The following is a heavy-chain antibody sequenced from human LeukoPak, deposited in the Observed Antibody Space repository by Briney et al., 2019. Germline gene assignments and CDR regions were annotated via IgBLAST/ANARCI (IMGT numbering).Heavy chain of an antibody. CDR2: ISSSSYI. V-gene: IGHV3-21*01. Sequence: GGSLRLSCAASGFTFSSYSMNWVRQAPGKGLEWVSSISSSSYIYYADSVRGRFTISRDNAKNSLYLQMNSLRAEDTAVYYCARGYSSSWSIDYWGQGTLVTVSS. J-gene: IGHJ4*02. D-gene: IGHD6-13*01. CDR1: GFTFSSYS. CDR3: ARGYSSSWSIDY.